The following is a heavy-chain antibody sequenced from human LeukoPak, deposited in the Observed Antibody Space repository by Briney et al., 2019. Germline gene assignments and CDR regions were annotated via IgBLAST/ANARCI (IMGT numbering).Heavy chain of an antibody. J-gene: IGHJ4*02. V-gene: IGHV4-31*03. D-gene: IGHD3-22*01. CDR1: GDSISSSSYY. Sequence: SETLSLTCTVSGDSISSSSYYWAWIRQLPGKGLEWIGYIYYSGSAYYNPSLKSRVTMSLDTSKNQFSLKLSSVTAADTAVYYCARLTYYYDSSPIDYWGQGTLVT. CDR2: IYYSGSA. CDR3: ARLTYYYDSSPIDY.